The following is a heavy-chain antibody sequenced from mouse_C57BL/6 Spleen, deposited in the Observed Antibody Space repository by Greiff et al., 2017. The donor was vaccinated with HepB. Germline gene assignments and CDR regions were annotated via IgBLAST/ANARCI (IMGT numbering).Heavy chain of an antibody. J-gene: IGHJ2*01. CDR2: IDPSDSYT. D-gene: IGHD2-3*01. V-gene: IGHV1-69*01. Sequence: QVQLKQPGAELVMPGASVKLSCKASGYTFTSYWMHWVKQRPGQGLEWIGEIDPSDSYTNYNQKFKGKSTLTVDKSSSTAYMQLSSLTSEDSAVYYCARRAIRWLLEFDYWGQGTTLTVSS. CDR1: GYTFTSYW. CDR3: ARRAIRWLLEFDY.